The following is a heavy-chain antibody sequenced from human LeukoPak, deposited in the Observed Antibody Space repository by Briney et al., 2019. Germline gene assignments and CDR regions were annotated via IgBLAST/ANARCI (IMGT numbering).Heavy chain of an antibody. D-gene: IGHD3-10*01. CDR1: GGSFSGYY. V-gene: IGHV4-34*01. J-gene: IGHJ4*02. CDR2: INHSGST. CDR3: ARVMVRGVIITQYYFDY. Sequence: PSETLSLTCAVYGGSFSGYYWSWIRQPPGKGLEWIGEINHSGSTNYNPSLKSRVTISVDESKNQFSLKLSSVTAADTAVYYCARVMVRGVIITQYYFDYWGQGTLVTVSS.